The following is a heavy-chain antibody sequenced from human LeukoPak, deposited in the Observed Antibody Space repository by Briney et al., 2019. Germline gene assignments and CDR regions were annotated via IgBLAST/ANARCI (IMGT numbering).Heavy chain of an antibody. CDR3: ARVCYDFWSGYYKTPNWFDP. Sequence: SETLSLTCTVSGGSISSSSYYWGWIRQPPGKGLEWIGSIYYSGSTYYNPSLKSRVTISVDTSKNQFSLKLSSVTAADTAVYYCARVCYDFWSGYYKTPNWFDPWGQGTLVTVSS. CDR1: GGSISSSSYY. D-gene: IGHD3-3*01. CDR2: IYYSGST. V-gene: IGHV4-39*07. J-gene: IGHJ5*02.